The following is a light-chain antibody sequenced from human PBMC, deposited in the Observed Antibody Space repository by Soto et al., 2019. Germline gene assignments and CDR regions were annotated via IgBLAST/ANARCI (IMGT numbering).Light chain of an antibody. Sequence: QSALTQPASVSESPGQSITIPCTGTSSDIGGYNYVSWYQQYPGKAPKLMIYDVTNRTSGVSNRFSGSKSGNTASLTISGLQAEDEANYYCSSYTSSNSLVVFGGGTKLTVL. CDR1: SSDIGGYNY. CDR2: DVT. V-gene: IGLV2-14*01. J-gene: IGLJ2*01. CDR3: SSYTSSNSLVV.